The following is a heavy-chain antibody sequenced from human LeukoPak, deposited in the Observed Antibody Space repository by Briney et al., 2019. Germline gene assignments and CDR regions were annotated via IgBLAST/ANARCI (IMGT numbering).Heavy chain of an antibody. D-gene: IGHD1-1*01. Sequence: GASVSVSFKAFGYTNTRYYIHWVRQAPGQGLEWMGWSNPNNGGTNSAQKFQGRVTMTRDTSIGTAYMELNRLTYDNTAVYYCGRDRHWNQGNFDYWGQGTLVTVSS. CDR3: GRDRHWNQGNFDY. CDR2: SNPNNGGT. J-gene: IGHJ4*02. V-gene: IGHV1-2*02. CDR1: GYTNTRYY.